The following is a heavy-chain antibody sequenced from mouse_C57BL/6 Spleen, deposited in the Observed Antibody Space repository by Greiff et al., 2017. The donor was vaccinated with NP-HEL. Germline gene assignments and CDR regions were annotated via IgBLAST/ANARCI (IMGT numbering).Heavy chain of an antibody. CDR1: GYAFSSSW. D-gene: IGHD1-1*01. CDR2: IYPGDGDT. CDR3: ASPDYYGSSYYAMDY. J-gene: IGHJ4*01. Sequence: QVQLQQPGPELVKPGASVKISCKASGYAFSSSWMNWVKQRPGKGLEWIGRIYPGDGDTNYNGKFKGKATLTADKSSSTAYMQLSSLTSEDSAVYFCASPDYYGSSYYAMDYWGQGTSVTVSS. V-gene: IGHV1-82*01.